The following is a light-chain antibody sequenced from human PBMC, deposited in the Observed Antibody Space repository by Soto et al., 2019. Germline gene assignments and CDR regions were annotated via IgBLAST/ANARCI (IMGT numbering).Light chain of an antibody. CDR1: QGIGDT. Sequence: EVVMRQSPATLSVSPEEGATLSCRASQGIGDTLAWYQHKPGQTPSLLIYDTSTRATGVPTRFSGSRSGAEFTLTINRLQSEDVAVYYCQHNNNCPLTFGGGTKVEIK. CDR2: DTS. J-gene: IGKJ4*01. V-gene: IGKV3-15*01. CDR3: QHNNNCPLT.